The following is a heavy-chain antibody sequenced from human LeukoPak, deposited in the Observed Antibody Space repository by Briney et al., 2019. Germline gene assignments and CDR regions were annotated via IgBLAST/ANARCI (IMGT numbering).Heavy chain of an antibody. CDR1: GYSFTSHY. Sequence: ASVKVSCKASGYSFTSHYMHWVRQAPGQGLEWMGLINPRGTSTIYAEKFQGRIIMTRNMSTTTDYMELSSLKSDDTAVYYCARDNSIHERGWWFDPWGQGTLVTVSS. J-gene: IGHJ5*02. CDR3: ARDNSIHERGWWFDP. CDR2: INPRGTST. D-gene: IGHD4-23*01. V-gene: IGHV1-46*01.